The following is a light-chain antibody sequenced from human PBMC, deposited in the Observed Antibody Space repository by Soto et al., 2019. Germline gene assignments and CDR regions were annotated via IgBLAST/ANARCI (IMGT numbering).Light chain of an antibody. V-gene: IGLV2-14*01. J-gene: IGLJ2*01. CDR3: SSYTSSSTLEV. CDR2: DVS. Sequence: QSALTQPASVSGSPGQSITISCTGTSSDVGGYNYVSWYQQHPGKAPKLMIYDVSNRPSGVSNRFSGSKSGNTASLTISGXXXXXXXXXYXSSYTSSSTLEVFGGGTKL. CDR1: SSDVGGYNY.